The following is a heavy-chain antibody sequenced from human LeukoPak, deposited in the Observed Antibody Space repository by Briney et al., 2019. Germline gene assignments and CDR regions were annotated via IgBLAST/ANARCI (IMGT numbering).Heavy chain of an antibody. V-gene: IGHV3-23*01. CDR3: EKEGLERLFFDY. J-gene: IGHJ4*02. Sequence: GVSVRLSCAASGIMCRRYDMSWLPQAPGKGLEGVSLIRGRGCNIYHAESVEGRFTTSRDNSENTLYLQMNSLRADHSAVYYCEKEGLERLFFDYCGQRTLVTVSS. CDR2: IRGRGCNI. CDR1: GIMCRRYD. D-gene: IGHD1-1*01.